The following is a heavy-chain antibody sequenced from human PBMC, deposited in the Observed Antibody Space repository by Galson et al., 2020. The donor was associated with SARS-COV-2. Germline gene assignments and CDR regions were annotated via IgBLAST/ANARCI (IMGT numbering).Heavy chain of an antibody. V-gene: IGHV4-34*01. D-gene: IGHD6-19*01. Sequence: SETLSLTCAVYGGSFSGYYWSWIRQPPGKGLEWIGEINHSGSTNYNPSLKSRVTISVDTSKNQFSLKLSSVTAADTAVYYCAREPTYGYSSGWYKVEDYRGQGTLVTVSS. J-gene: IGHJ4*02. CDR1: GGSFSGYY. CDR3: AREPTYGYSSGWYKVEDY. CDR2: INHSGST.